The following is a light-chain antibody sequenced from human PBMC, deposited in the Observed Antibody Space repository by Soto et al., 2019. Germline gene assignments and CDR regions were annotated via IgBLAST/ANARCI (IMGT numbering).Light chain of an antibody. CDR3: QQYYRPWT. CDR2: WAS. CDR1: QSDFYSSNNKNY. Sequence: DIVMTQSPDSLAVSLGERATINCKSSQSDFYSSNNKNYLAWYQQKPGQPPKLLNYWASTREAGVPDRCSSSWSATDFTITISRLQADYVAVYYCQQYYRPWTFGQGTKVEIK. J-gene: IGKJ1*01. V-gene: IGKV4-1*01.